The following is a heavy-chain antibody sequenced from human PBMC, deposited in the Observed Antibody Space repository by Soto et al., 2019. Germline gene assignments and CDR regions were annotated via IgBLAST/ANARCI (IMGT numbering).Heavy chain of an antibody. J-gene: IGHJ6*02. D-gene: IGHD3-3*01. CDR2: INHSGST. Sequence: PSETLSLTCAVYGGSFSGYYWSWIRQPPGKGLEWIGEINHSGSTNYNPSLKSRVTISVDTSKNQFSLRLSSVTAADTAVYYCARGRGFTIFGVVAYPAYYYGMGVWGQGTTVTVSS. V-gene: IGHV4-34*01. CDR1: GGSFSGYY. CDR3: ARGRGFTIFGVVAYPAYYYGMGV.